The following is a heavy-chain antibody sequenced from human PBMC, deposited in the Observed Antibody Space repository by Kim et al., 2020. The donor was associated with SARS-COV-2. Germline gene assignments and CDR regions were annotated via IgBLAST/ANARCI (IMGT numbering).Heavy chain of an antibody. CDR1: GFTFSSYG. D-gene: IGHD3-10*01. CDR3: AILQVRGVIITTNQH. J-gene: IGHJ1*01. CDR2: ISYDGSNK. Sequence: GGSLRLSCAASGFTFSSYGMHWVRQAPGKGLEWVAVISYDGSNKYYADSVKGRFTISRDNSKNTLYLQMNSLRAEDTAVYYCAILQVRGVIITTNQHWGQGTLVTVSS. V-gene: IGHV3-33*05.